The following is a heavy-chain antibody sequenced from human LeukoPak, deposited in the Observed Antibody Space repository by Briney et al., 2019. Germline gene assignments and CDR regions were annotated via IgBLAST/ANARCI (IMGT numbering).Heavy chain of an antibody. CDR3: ARETLGATTGELGFDI. J-gene: IGHJ3*02. CDR2: IYHSGST. Sequence: SETLSLTCAVSGYSISSGYYWGWIRQPPGKGLEWIGSIYHSGSTYYNPSLKSRVTISVDTSKNQFSLKLSSVTAADTAVYYCARETLGATTGELGFDIWGQGTMVTVSS. V-gene: IGHV4-38-2*02. CDR1: GYSISSGYY. D-gene: IGHD1-26*01.